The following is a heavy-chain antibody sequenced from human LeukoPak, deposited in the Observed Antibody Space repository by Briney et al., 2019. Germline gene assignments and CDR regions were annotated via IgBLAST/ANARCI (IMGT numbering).Heavy chain of an antibody. V-gene: IGHV3-21*01. J-gene: IGHJ4*02. CDR2: IRSSSSYI. CDR1: GFTFSDYT. D-gene: IGHD4-17*01. CDR3: ARFTYDFGDCAFAGFDY. Sequence: GGSLRLSCAASGFTFSDYTMNWVRQAPGKGLEWVSSIRSSSSYIYYADSVRGRFTISRDNAKNSLYLQMNSLRAEDTAVYYCARFTYDFGDCAFAGFDYWGQGTLVTVSS.